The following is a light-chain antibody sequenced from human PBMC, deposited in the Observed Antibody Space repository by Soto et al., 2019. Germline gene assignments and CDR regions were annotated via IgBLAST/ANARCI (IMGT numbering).Light chain of an antibody. CDR3: QHYNNWPPWT. J-gene: IGKJ1*01. V-gene: IGKV3-15*01. CDR2: GAS. CDR1: QSVSSN. Sequence: EIVMTQSPATLSVSPGERATFSCRASQSVSSNLAWYQQKPGQAPRLLICGASIRATGIPARFSGSGSGTEFTLTISTLQSEDFAIYYCQHYNNWPPWTFGQGTKVDIK.